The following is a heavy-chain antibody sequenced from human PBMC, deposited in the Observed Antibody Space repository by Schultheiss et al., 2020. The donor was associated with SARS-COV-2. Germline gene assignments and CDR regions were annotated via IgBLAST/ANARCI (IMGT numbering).Heavy chain of an antibody. J-gene: IGHJ4*02. Sequence: SETLSLTCIVSGYSLSSGYYWGWIRQSPGKGLEWIGSIYHSGSTYYNPSLKSRVTISVDTSKNQFSLKLSSVTAADTAVYYCARGRTEFDYWGQGTLVTVSS. CDR1: GYSLSSGYY. CDR2: IYHSGST. V-gene: IGHV4-38-2*02. CDR3: ARGRTEFDY. D-gene: IGHD2-2*01.